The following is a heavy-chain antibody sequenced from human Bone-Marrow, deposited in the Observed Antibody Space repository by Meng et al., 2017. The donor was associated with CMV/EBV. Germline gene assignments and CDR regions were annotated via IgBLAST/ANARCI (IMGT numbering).Heavy chain of an antibody. D-gene: IGHD3-22*01. CDR3: ARVDYYDRSGYYNYYYYGMDV. V-gene: IGHV3-21*06. J-gene: IGHJ6*02. Sequence: GGSLRLSCAASGFTFSGYSMNWVRQAPGKGLEWVSFISTSSSYIYYADSLEGRFTISRDNAKNTLYLQMSSLRAEDTAVYYCARVDYYDRSGYYNYYYYGMDVWGQGNTVTVSS. CDR2: ISTSSSYI. CDR1: GFTFSGYS.